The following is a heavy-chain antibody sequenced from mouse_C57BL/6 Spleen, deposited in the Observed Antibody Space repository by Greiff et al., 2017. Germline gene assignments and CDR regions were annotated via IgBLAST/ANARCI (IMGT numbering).Heavy chain of an antibody. J-gene: IGHJ2*01. V-gene: IGHV1-64*01. Sequence: QVQLQQPGAELVKPGASVKLSCKASGYTFTSYWMHWVKQRPGQGLEWIGMIHPNSGSTNYNEKFQSKATLTVDKSTSPAYMQLSSLTSADSAASSCVPRKEDYYGSSYDYWGQGTTLTVSS. CDR3: VPRKEDYYGSSYDY. CDR1: GYTFTSYW. CDR2: IHPNSGST. D-gene: IGHD1-1*01.